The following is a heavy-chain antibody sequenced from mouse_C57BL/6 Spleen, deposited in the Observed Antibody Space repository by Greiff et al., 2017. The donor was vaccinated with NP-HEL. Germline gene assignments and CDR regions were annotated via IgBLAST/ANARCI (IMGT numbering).Heavy chain of an antibody. J-gene: IGHJ4*01. CDR3: ARNKGMVPTGAMDY. CDR2: IWTGGGT. Sequence: VKLVESGPGLVAPSQSLSITCTVSGFSLTSYAISWVRQPPGKGLEWLGVIWTGGGTNYNSALKSRLSISKDNSKSQVFLKMNSLQTDDTARYYCARNKGMVPTGAMDYWGQGTSVTVSS. V-gene: IGHV2-9-1*01. D-gene: IGHD2-10*02. CDR1: GFSLTSYA.